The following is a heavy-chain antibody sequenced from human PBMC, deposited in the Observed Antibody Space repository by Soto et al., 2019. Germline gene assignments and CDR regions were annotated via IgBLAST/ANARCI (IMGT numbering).Heavy chain of an antibody. Sequence: PSETLSLTCTVSRGSLDLFHWSWIRQAAGKGLEWVGHIQASGTTKYNPSLKSRVTMSIDTSEDRFSLKMRSLTAADKAVYYCARDGTKTLRDWFDPWGQGISVTVSS. V-gene: IGHV4-4*07. CDR1: RGSLDLFH. CDR3: ARDGTKTLRDWFDP. CDR2: IQASGTT. J-gene: IGHJ5*02. D-gene: IGHD1-1*01.